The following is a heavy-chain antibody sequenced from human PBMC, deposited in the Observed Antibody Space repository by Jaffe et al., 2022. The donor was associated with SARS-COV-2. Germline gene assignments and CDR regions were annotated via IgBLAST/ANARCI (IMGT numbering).Heavy chain of an antibody. V-gene: IGHV3-9*01. D-gene: IGHD4-4*01. Sequence: EVQLVESGGGLVQPGRSLRLSCAASGFTFDDYAMHWVRQAPGKGLEWVSGISWNSGSIGYADSVKGRFTISRDNAKNSLYLQMNSLRAEDTALYYCAKDSVFRSRVTSSSYFDYWGQGTLVTVSS. CDR2: ISWNSGSI. CDR3: AKDSVFRSRVTSSSYFDY. J-gene: IGHJ4*02. CDR1: GFTFDDYA.